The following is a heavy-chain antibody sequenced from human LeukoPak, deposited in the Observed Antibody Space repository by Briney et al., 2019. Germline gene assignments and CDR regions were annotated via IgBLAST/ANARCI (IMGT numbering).Heavy chain of an antibody. CDR3: AKDRYSYGYAFDY. CDR1: GFTFSSYG. V-gene: IGHV3-33*03. CDR2: IWYDGSNK. Sequence: GGSLRLSCAASGFTFSSYGMHWVRQAPGKGLEWVAVIWYDGSNKYYADSVKGRFTISRDNSKNTLYLQTNSLRAEDTAVYYCAKDRYSYGYAFDYWGQGTLVTVSS. J-gene: IGHJ4*02. D-gene: IGHD5-18*01.